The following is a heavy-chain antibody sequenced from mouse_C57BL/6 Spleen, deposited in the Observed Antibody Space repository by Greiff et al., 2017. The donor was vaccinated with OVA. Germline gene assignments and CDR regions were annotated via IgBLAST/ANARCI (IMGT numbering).Heavy chain of an antibody. CDR2: INPNNGGT. J-gene: IGHJ2*01. D-gene: IGHD2-1*01. CDR1: GYTFTDYN. CDR3: ARDGNHYFDY. V-gene: IGHV1-22*01. Sequence: VQLKESGPELVKPGASVKMSCKASGYTFTDYNMHWVKQSHGKSLEWIGYINPNNGGTSYNQKFKGKATLTVNKSSSTAYMELRSLTSEDSAVYYCARDGNHYFDYWGQGTTLTVSS.